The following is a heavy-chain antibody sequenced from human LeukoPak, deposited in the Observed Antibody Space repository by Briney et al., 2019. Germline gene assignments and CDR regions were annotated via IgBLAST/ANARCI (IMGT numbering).Heavy chain of an antibody. Sequence: PSETLSLTCIVSGDSISSYSWTWVRQPPGKGLDWIGYIYDSGSTKYNPSLKSRVAISRDTSEHQFSLKLTSVTAADTAVYYCAKVGYSYGIDAFDIWGQGAMVTVSS. CDR2: IYDSGST. CDR3: AKVGYSYGIDAFDI. CDR1: GDSISSYS. V-gene: IGHV4-59*01. J-gene: IGHJ3*02. D-gene: IGHD5-18*01.